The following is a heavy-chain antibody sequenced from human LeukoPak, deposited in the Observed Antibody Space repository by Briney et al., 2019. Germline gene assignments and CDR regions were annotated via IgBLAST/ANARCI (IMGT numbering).Heavy chain of an antibody. CDR1: GGSFSGYY. CDR3: ARDVGARLSGF. CDR2: INHSGST. D-gene: IGHD6-6*01. J-gene: IGHJ4*02. Sequence: SETLSLTCAVYGGSFSGYYWSWIRQPPGKGLEWIGEINHSGSTNYNPSLKTRVTMSVDKSKNQFSLILSSVTAADTAVYYCARDVGARLSGFWGQGTLVTVSS. V-gene: IGHV4-34*01.